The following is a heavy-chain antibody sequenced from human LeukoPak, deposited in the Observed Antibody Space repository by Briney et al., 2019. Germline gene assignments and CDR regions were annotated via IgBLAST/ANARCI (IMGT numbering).Heavy chain of an antibody. V-gene: IGHV4-61*02. D-gene: IGHD3-22*01. CDR2: IYTSGIT. J-gene: IGHJ3*02. Sequence: SETLSLTCTVSVGFISSGRDYWRWIRQPAGKGLQWIGRIYTSGITNYNPSLKSRVTISVDTSKNQFNLKLSSVTATDTLMYEDARASYCDESNGYYVHPFDIWGQGTMVTLSS. CDR3: ARASYCDESNGYYVHPFDI. CDR1: VGFISSGRDY.